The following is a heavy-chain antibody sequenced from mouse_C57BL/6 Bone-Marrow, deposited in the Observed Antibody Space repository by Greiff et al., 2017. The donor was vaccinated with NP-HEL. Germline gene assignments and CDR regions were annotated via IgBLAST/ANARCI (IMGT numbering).Heavy chain of an antibody. CDR3: ARGPLYYGSSFLFAY. V-gene: IGHV1-50*01. D-gene: IGHD1-1*01. J-gene: IGHJ3*01. Sequence: VQLKQPGAELVKPGASVKLSCKASGYTFTSYWMQWVKQRPGQGLEWIGEIDPSDSYTNYNQKFKGKATLTVDTSSSTAYMQLSSLTSEDSAVYYCARGPLYYGSSFLFAYWGQGTLVTVSA. CDR1: GYTFTSYW. CDR2: IDPSDSYT.